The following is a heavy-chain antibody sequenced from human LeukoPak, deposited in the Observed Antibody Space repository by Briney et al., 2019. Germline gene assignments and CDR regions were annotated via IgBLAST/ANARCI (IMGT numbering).Heavy chain of an antibody. J-gene: IGHJ6*03. CDR3: ARLDTYYDFWSGYYYYMDV. CDR2: IYTSGST. D-gene: IGHD3-3*01. CDR1: GGSISSCY. Sequence: SETLSLTCTVSGGSISSCYWSWIRQPPGKGLEWIGYIYTSGSTNYNPSLKSRVTISVDTSKNQFSLKLSSVTAADTAVYYCARLDTYYDFWSGYYYYMDVWGKGTTVTVSS. V-gene: IGHV4-4*09.